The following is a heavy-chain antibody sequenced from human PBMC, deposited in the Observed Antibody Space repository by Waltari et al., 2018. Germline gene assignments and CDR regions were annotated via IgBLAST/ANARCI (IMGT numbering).Heavy chain of an antibody. J-gene: IGHJ4*02. D-gene: IGHD6-25*01. CDR2: MSADGSVR. Sequence: EVQVVDSGGGLVQPGGSLRLSCAASGFPLSNYWIHWVRQAPGKGLVWVSIMSADGSVRRYADSVKGRFTISRDNVKNMLYLQMDSLRAEDTAVYYCARDGGRNLDYWGQGTLVVVSS. V-gene: IGHV3-74*01. CDR3: ARDGGRNLDY. CDR1: GFPLSNYW.